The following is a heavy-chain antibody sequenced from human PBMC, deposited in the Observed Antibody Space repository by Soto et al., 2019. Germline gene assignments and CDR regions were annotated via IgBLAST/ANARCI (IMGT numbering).Heavy chain of an antibody. CDR3: AGGTGWVFNS. J-gene: IGHJ4*02. CDR2: IKQDGSVK. CDR1: GFTFSSYW. Sequence: EVQLVESGGDVVQPGGSLRLSCAGSGFTFSSYWMTWVRQAPGRGLEWVAIIKQDGSVKHYADSVKGRFSVSRDNAKNSLYLHMDSLRGDDTAVYYCAGGTGWVFNSWGQGTLVTVSS. V-gene: IGHV3-7*05. D-gene: IGHD6-19*01.